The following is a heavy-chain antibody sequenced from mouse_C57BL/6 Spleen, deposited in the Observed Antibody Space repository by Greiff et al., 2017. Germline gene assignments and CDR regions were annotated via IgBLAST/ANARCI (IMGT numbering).Heavy chain of an antibody. CDR2: IDPSASCT. V-gene: IGHV1-69*01. CDR1: EYTFPSYW. Sequence: QVQLLQPGAGLVLPGASVQLSCKASEYTFPSYWMPWVKQSPGQSLELIAAIDPSASCTNYNQTIKSKFTFTIDKPSSTAYMQVSSLRSEDAAVYYCARNCEGEYLVYWGQGTTLTVSS. CDR3: ARNCEGEYLVY. D-gene: IGHD4-1*01. J-gene: IGHJ2*01.